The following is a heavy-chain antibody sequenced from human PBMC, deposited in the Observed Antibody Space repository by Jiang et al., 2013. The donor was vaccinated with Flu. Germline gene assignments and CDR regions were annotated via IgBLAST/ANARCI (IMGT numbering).Heavy chain of an antibody. CDR3: AKVINDWNYDY. V-gene: IGHV1-2*02. Sequence: EVKKPGASVKVSCRASGYKFTGYYIHWVRQAPGQGLEWMGWINPNSGGTNYAQKFQGRVTMTRDTSMSTAYMELKRLRSDDTAAYYCAKVINDWNYDYWGQGTLVTVSS. CDR1: GYKFTGYY. D-gene: IGHD1-7*01. CDR2: INPNSGGT. J-gene: IGHJ4*02.